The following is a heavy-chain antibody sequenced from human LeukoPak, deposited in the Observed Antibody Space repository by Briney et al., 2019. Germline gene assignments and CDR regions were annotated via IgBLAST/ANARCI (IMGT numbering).Heavy chain of an antibody. Sequence: GASVKVSCKTSGYIFTDYYIHWVRQAPGQGLEWLGWINPNTGATIYARRFRGRVTMTRDTSISTAYMELSSLTSDDTALYYCMRVAASHDSSGAFDPWGQGTLVTVSS. CDR2: INPNTGAT. V-gene: IGHV1-2*02. CDR1: GYIFTDYY. J-gene: IGHJ5*02. D-gene: IGHD3-22*01. CDR3: MRVAASHDSSGAFDP.